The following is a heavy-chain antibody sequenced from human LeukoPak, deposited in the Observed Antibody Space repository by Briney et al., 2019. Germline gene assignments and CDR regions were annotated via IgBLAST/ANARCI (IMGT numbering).Heavy chain of an antibody. Sequence: SVKVSCTASGGTFSNYAISWVRQAPGQGLEWMGGIIPIFGTANYAQKFQGRVTITADESTSTAYMELSSLRSEDTAVYYCARTVVGRDAFDIWGQGTMVTVSS. J-gene: IGHJ3*02. CDR1: GGTFSNYA. V-gene: IGHV1-69*13. D-gene: IGHD2-15*01. CDR2: IIPIFGTA. CDR3: ARTVVGRDAFDI.